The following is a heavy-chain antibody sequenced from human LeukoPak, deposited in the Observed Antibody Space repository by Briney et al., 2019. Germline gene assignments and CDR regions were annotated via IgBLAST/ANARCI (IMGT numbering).Heavy chain of an antibody. V-gene: IGHV3-33*06. Sequence: AGSSLRLSCAVSGFIFSDYHMLWVREARGRALEWLAHLWYDGSNEKYADSVKGRFIISRDNSKNALYFQMNSLRAEDTAVYYCAKGIQPSDKNGFDFWGQGTLVTVSS. CDR3: AKGIQPSDKNGFDF. CDR1: GFIFSDYH. D-gene: IGHD5-18*01. CDR2: LWYDGSNE. J-gene: IGHJ3*01.